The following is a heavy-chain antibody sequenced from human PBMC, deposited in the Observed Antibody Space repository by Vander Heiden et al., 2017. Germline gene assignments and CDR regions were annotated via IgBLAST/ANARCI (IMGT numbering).Heavy chain of an antibody. CDR1: GFTFSDHW. J-gene: IGHJ4*02. Sequence: EVQLVESGGGLVQPGGSLRLPCAVSGFTFSDHWMHWVRQAPGKGLVWVSRINSDGGSTNADFVKGRFTISRDNTKNTLFLQMNSLRAEDTAVYYCARDEQLWRLDYWGQGTLVIVSS. CDR2: INSDGGST. V-gene: IGHV3-74*01. D-gene: IGHD2-21*01. CDR3: ARDEQLWRLDY.